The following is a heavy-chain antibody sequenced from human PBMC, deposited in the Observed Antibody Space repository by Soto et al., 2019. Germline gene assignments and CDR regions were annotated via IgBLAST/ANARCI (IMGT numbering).Heavy chain of an antibody. D-gene: IGHD4-17*01. J-gene: IGHJ4*02. CDR3: AREGYGDSTYFDY. Sequence: SETLSLTCTVSGGSISSGGYYWSWIRQQPGKGLEWIGYIYYSGSTYYNPSLKSRVTISVDTSKNQFSLKLSSVTAADTAVYYCAREGYGDSTYFDYWGQGTLVTVSS. CDR1: GGSISSGGYY. V-gene: IGHV4-31*03. CDR2: IYYSGST.